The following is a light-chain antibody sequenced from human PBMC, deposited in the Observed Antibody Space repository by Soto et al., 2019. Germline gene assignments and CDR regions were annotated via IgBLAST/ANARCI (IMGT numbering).Light chain of an antibody. CDR2: LGS. Sequence: DIVMTQSPLSLPVTPGEPASISCRSSESLMYDNGYVFLDWYLKTPGQPPQLLIYLGSNRASGVPERFSGSVSGTDFTLKISRVEAEDVGVYYCLQTRQTPRTFGGGTTVAIK. V-gene: IGKV2-28*01. CDR3: LQTRQTPRT. J-gene: IGKJ4*01. CDR1: ESLMYDNGYVF.